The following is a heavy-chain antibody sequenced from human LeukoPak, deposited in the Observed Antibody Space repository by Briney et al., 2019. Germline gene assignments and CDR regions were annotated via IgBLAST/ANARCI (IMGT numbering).Heavy chain of an antibody. J-gene: IGHJ5*02. CDR1: GFMFSVYA. V-gene: IGHV3-33*01. CDR3: ARDWALSLIPEVGGWFDP. Sequence: GGSLRLSCSASGFMFSVYAMHWVRQAPGKGLEWLAIIWNDGSNQYYADSVKGRFTISRDNSKNTVYLQMNSLRVEDTAVYYCARDWALSLIPEVGGWFDPWGQGTLVTVSS. CDR2: IWNDGSNQ. D-gene: IGHD1-14*01.